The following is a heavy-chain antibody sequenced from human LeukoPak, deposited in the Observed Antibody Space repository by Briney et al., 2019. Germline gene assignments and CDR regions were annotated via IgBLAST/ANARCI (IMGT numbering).Heavy chain of an antibody. Sequence: GGSLRLSCAASGFTFSSYAMSWVRQAPGKGLEWVSAISGSGGSTYYADSVKGRFTISRDNSNNTLYLQMNSLRAEDTAVYYCAKSHRVLRYFDWLPDYWGQGTLVTVSS. D-gene: IGHD3-9*01. CDR1: GFTFSSYA. CDR3: AKSHRVLRYFDWLPDY. J-gene: IGHJ4*02. V-gene: IGHV3-23*01. CDR2: ISGSGGST.